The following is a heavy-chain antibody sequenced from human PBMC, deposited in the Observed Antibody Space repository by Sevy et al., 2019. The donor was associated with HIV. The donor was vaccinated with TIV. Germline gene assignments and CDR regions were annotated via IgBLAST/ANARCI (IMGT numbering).Heavy chain of an antibody. Sequence: GGSLRLSCAASGFTFSNAWMNWVRQAPGKGLEWVGRIKSKTDGGTTDYAAPVKGRFTISRDDSKNTLYLQMNSLKTEETAVYYCTTEGIAAAGTGSIASTYYYYGMDVWGQGTTVTVSS. CDR3: TTEGIAAAGTGSIASTYYYYGMDV. D-gene: IGHD6-13*01. CDR2: IKSKTDGGTT. J-gene: IGHJ6*02. V-gene: IGHV3-15*07. CDR1: GFTFSNAW.